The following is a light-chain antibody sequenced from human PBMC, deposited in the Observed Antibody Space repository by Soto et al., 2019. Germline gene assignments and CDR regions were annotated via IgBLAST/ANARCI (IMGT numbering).Light chain of an antibody. V-gene: IGLV2-14*01. CDR1: SSDVGGYNY. J-gene: IGLJ1*01. CDR2: DVS. CDR3: SSYTSSTAYV. Sequence: ALTQPASVSGSPGQSITISCTGTSSDVGGYNYVSWYQQHPGKAPKLMIYDVSNRPSGVSNRFSGSKSGNTASLTISGLQAEDEADYYCSSYTSSTAYVFGTGTKVTVL.